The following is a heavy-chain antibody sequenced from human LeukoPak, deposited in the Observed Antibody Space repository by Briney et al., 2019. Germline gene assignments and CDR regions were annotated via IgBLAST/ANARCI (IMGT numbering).Heavy chain of an antibody. Sequence: GGSLRLSCAASGFTFSSYWMSWVRQAPGKGLEWVANIKQGGSEKYYVDSVKGRFTISRDNAKNSLYLQMNSLRAEDTAVYYCARRRGSYFDAFDIWGQGTMVTVSS. J-gene: IGHJ3*02. CDR1: GFTFSSYW. CDR2: IKQGGSEK. V-gene: IGHV3-7*01. CDR3: ARRRGSYFDAFDI. D-gene: IGHD1-26*01.